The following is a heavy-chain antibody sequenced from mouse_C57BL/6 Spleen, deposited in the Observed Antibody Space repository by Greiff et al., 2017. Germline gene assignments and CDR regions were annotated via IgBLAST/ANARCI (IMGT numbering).Heavy chain of an antibody. CDR1: GFTFSSYA. CDR2: ISDGGSYT. Sequence: DVQLVESGGGLVKPGGSLKLSCAASGFTFSSYAMSWVRQTPEEGLEWVATISDGGSYTYYPDNVKGRFTISSDNAKNNLYLQLSNLKSEDTAMYDCAREGRVAESFDYWGQGTTLTVSS. D-gene: IGHD1-1*01. CDR3: AREGRVAESFDY. V-gene: IGHV5-4*01. J-gene: IGHJ2*01.